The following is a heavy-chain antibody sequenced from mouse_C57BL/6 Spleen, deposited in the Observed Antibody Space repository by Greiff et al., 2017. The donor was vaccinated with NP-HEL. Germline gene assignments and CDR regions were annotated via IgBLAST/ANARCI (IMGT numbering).Heavy chain of an antibody. J-gene: IGHJ4*01. V-gene: IGHV2-9*01. Sequence: VMLVESGPGLVAPSQSLSITCTVSGFSLTSYGVDWVRQPPGKGLEWLGVIWGGGSTNYNSALMSRLSISKDNSKSQVFLKMNSLQSDDTAMYYCAKRGTTVVGYAMDYGGQGTSVTVSS. CDR1: GFSLTSYG. CDR3: AKRGTTVVGYAMDY. D-gene: IGHD1-1*01. CDR2: IWGGGST.